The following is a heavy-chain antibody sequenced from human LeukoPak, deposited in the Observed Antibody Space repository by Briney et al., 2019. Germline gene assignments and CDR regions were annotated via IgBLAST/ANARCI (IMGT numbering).Heavy chain of an antibody. D-gene: IGHD5-12*01. J-gene: IGHJ4*02. CDR1: GFTFSSYS. Sequence: GGSLRLSCAASGFTFSSYSMNWVRQAPGKGLEWVSSISSSSSYIYYADSVKGRFTISRDNAKNSLYLQMNSLRAEDTAVYYCAKDAGGYVPLDYWGQGTLVTVSS. V-gene: IGHV3-21*01. CDR2: ISSSSSYI. CDR3: AKDAGGYVPLDY.